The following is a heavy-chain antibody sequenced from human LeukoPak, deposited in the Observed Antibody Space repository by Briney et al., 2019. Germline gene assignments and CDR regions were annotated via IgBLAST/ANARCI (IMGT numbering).Heavy chain of an antibody. D-gene: IGHD2-2*01. V-gene: IGHV4-59*12. CDR2: LYDSGST. CDR1: GASISSYY. CDR3: ARDGYCSSSTCYDY. Sequence: SETLSLTCTVSGASISSYYWSWIRQPPGKGVEWIGFLYDSGSTNYNPSLKSRVTMSVDTSKNQFSLKLSSVTAADTAVYYCARDGYCSSSTCYDYWGQGTLVTVYS. J-gene: IGHJ4*02.